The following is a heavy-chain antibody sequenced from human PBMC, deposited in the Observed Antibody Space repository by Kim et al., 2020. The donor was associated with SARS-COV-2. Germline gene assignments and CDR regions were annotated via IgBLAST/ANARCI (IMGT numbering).Heavy chain of an antibody. D-gene: IGHD2-15*01. CDR2: INTNTGNP. CDR1: GYTFTSYA. Sequence: ASVKVSCKASGYTFTSYAMNWVRQAPGQGLEWMGWINTNTGNPTYAQGFTGRFVFSLNTSVSTAYLQISSLKAEDTAVYYCSVVASNYYYYMDVWVQGTTVTVSS. CDR3: SVVASNYYYYMDV. V-gene: IGHV7-4-1*02. J-gene: IGHJ6*03.